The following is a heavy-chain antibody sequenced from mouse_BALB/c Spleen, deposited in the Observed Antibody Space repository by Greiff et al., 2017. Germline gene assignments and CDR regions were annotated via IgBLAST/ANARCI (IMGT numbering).Heavy chain of an antibody. CDR1: GFAFSSYD. CDR3: ARLWLRRYFDY. Sequence: DVMLVESGGGLVKPGGSLKLSCAASGFAFSSYDMSWVRQTPEKRLEWVAYISSGGGSTYYPDTVKGRFTISRDNAKNTLYLQMSSLKSEDTAMYYCARLWLRRYFDYWGQGTTLTVSS. V-gene: IGHV5-12-1*01. CDR2: ISSGGGST. D-gene: IGHD2-2*01. J-gene: IGHJ2*01.